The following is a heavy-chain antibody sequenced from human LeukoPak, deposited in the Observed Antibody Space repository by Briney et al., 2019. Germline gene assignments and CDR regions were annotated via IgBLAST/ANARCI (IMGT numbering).Heavy chain of an antibody. CDR2: IDDSGINTYNINYIGST. J-gene: IGHJ6*03. V-gene: IGHV4-59*11. CDR3: ARVAYAFRSYYYMDV. CDR1: GGSISSHY. D-gene: IGHD3-3*02. Sequence: SETLSLTCTVSGGSISSHYWSWIRQPPGKGLEWIGYIDDSGINTYNINYIGSTNYSTSVTSRVTISVDTSKNQFSLRLSSVTAADTAVYYCARVAYAFRSYYYMDVWGKGPRSPSP.